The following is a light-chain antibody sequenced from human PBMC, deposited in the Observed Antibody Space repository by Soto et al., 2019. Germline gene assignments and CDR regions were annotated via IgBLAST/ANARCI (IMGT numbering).Light chain of an antibody. J-gene: IGLJ2*01. CDR3: LLYYGGAQVL. CDR1: AGAVTSGYY. V-gene: IGLV7-43*01. Sequence: QAVVTQEPSLTVSPGGTVTLTCASSAGAVTSGYYANWLQQRPGQAPRALIYSTSEKHSWTPARFSGSLLGGKAALTLSAVQPEDEADYSCLLYYGGAQVLFGGGTKLTVL. CDR2: STS.